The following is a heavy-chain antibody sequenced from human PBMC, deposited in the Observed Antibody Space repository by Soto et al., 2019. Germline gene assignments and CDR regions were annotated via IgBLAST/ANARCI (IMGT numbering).Heavy chain of an antibody. D-gene: IGHD2-21*01. V-gene: IGHV3-48*03. J-gene: IGHJ4*02. CDR3: AKVAPFILGSPF. CDR1: GFDFSGSE. Sequence: GGSLRLSCTASGFDFSGSEMNWFRQAPGKGLEWVAYITGSGGVMLHADSVKGRFSISRDNAKNSLFLEMSDLTADDTGVYYCAKVAPFILGSPFWGQGTLVTVSS. CDR2: ITGSGGVM.